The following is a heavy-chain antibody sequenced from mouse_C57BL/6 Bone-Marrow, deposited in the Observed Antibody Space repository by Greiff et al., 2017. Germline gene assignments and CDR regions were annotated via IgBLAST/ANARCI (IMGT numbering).Heavy chain of an antibody. CDR1: GYTFTSYW. CDR2: IYPGSGST. D-gene: IGHD2-10*02. Sequence: QVQLQQPGAELVKPGASVKMSCKASGYTFTSYWITWVKQRPGQGLEWIGDIYPGSGSTNYNEKFKSKATLTVDTSSSTAYRQLSSLTSEDSAVYYCARPTEYYYYAMDYWGQGTSVTVSS. CDR3: ARPTEYYYYAMDY. V-gene: IGHV1-55*01. J-gene: IGHJ4*01.